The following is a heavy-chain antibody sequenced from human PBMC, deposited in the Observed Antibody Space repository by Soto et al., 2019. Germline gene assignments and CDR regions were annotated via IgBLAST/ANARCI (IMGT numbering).Heavy chain of an antibody. Sequence: ASVKVSCKASGYTFTGYYMHWERQAPGQGLEWMGWINPNSGGTNYAQKFQGRVTMTRDTSISTAYMELSRLRSDDTAVYYCARDRYRDYVWGSSPPTTWGQGTLVTVSS. J-gene: IGHJ4*02. CDR2: INPNSGGT. CDR1: GYTFTGYY. V-gene: IGHV1-2*02. CDR3: ARDRYRDYVWGSSPPTT. D-gene: IGHD3-16*01.